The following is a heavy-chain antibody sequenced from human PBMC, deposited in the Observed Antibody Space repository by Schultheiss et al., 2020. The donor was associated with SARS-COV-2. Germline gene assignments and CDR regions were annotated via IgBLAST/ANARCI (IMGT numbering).Heavy chain of an antibody. V-gene: IGHV4-39*07. Sequence: SETLSLTCTVSGGSISSSSYYWGWIRQPPGKGLEWIGSIYYSGSTYYNPSLKSRVTISVDTSKNQFSLRLKSVTAADTAVYYCARDGYATYYYGMNVWGQGTTVTVSS. D-gene: IGHD5-12*01. J-gene: IGHJ6*02. CDR1: GGSISSSSYY. CDR2: IYYSGST. CDR3: ARDGYATYYYGMNV.